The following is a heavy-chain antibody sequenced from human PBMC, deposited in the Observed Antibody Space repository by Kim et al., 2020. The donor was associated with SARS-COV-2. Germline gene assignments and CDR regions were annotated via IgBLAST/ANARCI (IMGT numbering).Heavy chain of an antibody. J-gene: IGHJ5*02. Sequence: SVKGRFTIPRENAKNSLYLQMNSLRAEDTAVYYCARDAEGIAAAVGWFDPWGQGTLVTVSS. D-gene: IGHD6-13*01. CDR3: ARDAEGIAAAVGWFDP. V-gene: IGHV3-21*01.